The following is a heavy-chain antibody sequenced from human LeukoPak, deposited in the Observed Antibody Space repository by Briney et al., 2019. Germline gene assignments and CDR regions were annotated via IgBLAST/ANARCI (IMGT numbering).Heavy chain of an antibody. CDR1: GFTFSNYG. Sequence: GGSLRLSCAASGFTFSNYGMHWVRQATGKGLEWVSSVGTAGDTDYPGSVKGRFTISRENAKNSLYLQMDSLGPEETAVYYCPREVYGGNQDAFDIWGQGTMVSVSS. CDR2: VGTAGDT. CDR3: PREVYGGNQDAFDI. V-gene: IGHV3-13*01. J-gene: IGHJ3*02. D-gene: IGHD4-23*01.